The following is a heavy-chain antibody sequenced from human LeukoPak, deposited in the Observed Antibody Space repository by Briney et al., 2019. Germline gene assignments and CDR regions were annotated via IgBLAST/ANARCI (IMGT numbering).Heavy chain of an antibody. Sequence: ASVTVSCKASGYTFTGYYMNWVRQAPGQGLEWMGWINANSGGTNYAQKFQGRVTMTRATSISTAYMELSRLRSDDTAVYYCARDLSPYSYSANIDYWGQGTLVTVSS. CDR1: GYTFTGYY. J-gene: IGHJ4*02. CDR2: INANSGGT. D-gene: IGHD5-18*01. CDR3: ARDLSPYSYSANIDY. V-gene: IGHV1-2*02.